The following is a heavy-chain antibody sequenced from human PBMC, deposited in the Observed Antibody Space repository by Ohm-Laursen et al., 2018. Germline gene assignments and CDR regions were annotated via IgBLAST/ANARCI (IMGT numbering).Heavy chain of an antibody. V-gene: IGHV1-69*06. CDR3: AVSEVRYSFTYLADF. J-gene: IGHJ4*02. CDR1: GGTFSSYA. CDR2: TIPMFGTA. D-gene: IGHD3-9*01. Sequence: SVKVSCKASGGTFSSYAISWVRQAPGQGLEWMGGTIPMFGTANYAQEFQDRVTITADKSTNTVYMELSSLRSEDTAVYYCAVSEVRYSFTYLADFWGQGTLVTVPS.